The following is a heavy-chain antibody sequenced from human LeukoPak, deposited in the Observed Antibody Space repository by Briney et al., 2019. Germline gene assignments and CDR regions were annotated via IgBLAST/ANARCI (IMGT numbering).Heavy chain of an antibody. CDR2: MNSDGSST. V-gene: IGHV3-74*01. CDR3: AREVATTGNYYEDV. CDR1: GFTFSNFW. D-gene: IGHD5-12*01. Sequence: AGSLRLSCAASGFTFSNFWMHWVRHAPGKGLGWVSRMNSDGSSTTYADSVKGRFTISRDNARNTLYLQMNSLRAEDTAVYYCAREVATTGNYYEDVWGKGTTVTISS. J-gene: IGHJ6*03.